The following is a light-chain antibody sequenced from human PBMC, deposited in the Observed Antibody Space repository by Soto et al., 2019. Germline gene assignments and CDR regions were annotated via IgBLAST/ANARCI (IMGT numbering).Light chain of an antibody. CDR2: KAS. J-gene: IGKJ1*01. V-gene: IGKV1-5*03. Sequence: DIQMTQSPSTLSASVGDRVTITCRASQSISTWLAWYQQRAGKAPKLLIYKASNLESGVPSRFSGSGSGTDFTLTISSLQPDDFATYYCQQYNSYSWVFGQGTKVDIK. CDR1: QSISTW. CDR3: QQYNSYSWV.